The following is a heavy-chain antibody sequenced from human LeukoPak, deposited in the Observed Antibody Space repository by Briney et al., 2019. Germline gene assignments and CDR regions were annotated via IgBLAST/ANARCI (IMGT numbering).Heavy chain of an antibody. V-gene: IGHV1-69*04. CDR3: ANDGDYNPVGY. CDR2: IIPILGIA. J-gene: IGHJ4*02. D-gene: IGHD4-17*01. CDR1: GYTFTSYG. Sequence: ASVKVSCKASGYTFTSYGISWVRQAPGQGLEWMGRIIPILGIANYAQKFQGRVTITADKSTSTAYMELSSLRSEDTAVYYCANDGDYNPVGYWGQGTLVTVSS.